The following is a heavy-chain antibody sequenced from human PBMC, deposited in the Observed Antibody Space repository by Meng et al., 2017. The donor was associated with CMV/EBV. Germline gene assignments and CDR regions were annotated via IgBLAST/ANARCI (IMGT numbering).Heavy chain of an antibody. CDR2: IYGNDDK. D-gene: IGHD3-10*01. CDR3: AHRAGGFGELSFDY. CDR1: GFPLSTSGVG. V-gene: IGHV2-5*01. J-gene: IGHJ4*02. Sequence: SGPTLVKPTQTLTLTCTFSGFPLSTSGVGVGWIRQPPGKALEWLALIYGNDDKRYSPSLKSRLTITQDTSKNQVVLTMTNMDPVDTATYYCAHRAGGFGELSFDYWGQGTLVTVSS.